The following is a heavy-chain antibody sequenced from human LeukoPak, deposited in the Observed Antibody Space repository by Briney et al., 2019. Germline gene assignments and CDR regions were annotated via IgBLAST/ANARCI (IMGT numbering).Heavy chain of an antibody. CDR2: IIPIFGTA. Sequence: SVKVSCKASGGTFSSYAISWVRQAPGQGLEWMGGIIPIFGTANYAQKFQGRVTITADESTSTAYMELSSLRSEDTAVYYCARDRLGGTSCLFDYWGQGTLVTVSS. V-gene: IGHV1-69*01. D-gene: IGHD2-2*01. J-gene: IGHJ4*02. CDR3: ARDRLGGTSCLFDY. CDR1: GGTFSSYA.